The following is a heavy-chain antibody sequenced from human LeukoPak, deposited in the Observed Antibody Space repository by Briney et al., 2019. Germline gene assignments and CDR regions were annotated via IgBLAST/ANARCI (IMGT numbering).Heavy chain of an antibody. Sequence: PGGSLRLSCAASGFTFSSYGMSWVRQAPGKGLEWVSAISGSGGSTFYADSVKGRFTISRDNSKNTLYLQMNSLRAEDTAVYYCAKGIAVAGRGISPWGQGTLVTVSS. CDR3: AKGIAVAGRGISP. V-gene: IGHV3-23*01. CDR2: ISGSGGST. D-gene: IGHD6-19*01. CDR1: GFTFSSYG. J-gene: IGHJ5*02.